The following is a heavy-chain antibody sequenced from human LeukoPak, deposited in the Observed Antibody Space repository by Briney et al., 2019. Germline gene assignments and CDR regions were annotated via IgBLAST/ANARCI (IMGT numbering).Heavy chain of an antibody. V-gene: IGHV4-30-4*07. CDR3: TTIPWPHLWDGDYGDYFDY. J-gene: IGHJ4*02. CDR1: GGSISSGGYS. Sequence: SETLSLTCAVSGGSISSGGYSWSWIRQPPGKGLEWIGYIYYSGSTYYNPSLKSRVTISVDTSKNQFSLKLSSVTAADTAVYYCTTIPWPHLWDGDYGDYFDYWGQGTLVTVSS. CDR2: IYYSGST. D-gene: IGHD4-17*01.